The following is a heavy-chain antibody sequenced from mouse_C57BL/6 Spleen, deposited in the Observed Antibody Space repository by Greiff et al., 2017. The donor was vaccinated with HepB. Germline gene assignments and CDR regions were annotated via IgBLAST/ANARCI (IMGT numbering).Heavy chain of an antibody. Sequence: EVKLVESGGGLVKPGGSLKLSCAASGFTFSSYAMSWVRQTPEKRLEWVATISDGGSYTYYPDNVKGRFTISRDNAKNNLYLQMSHLKSEDTAMYYCARGGTTVVARYAMDYWGQGTSVTVSS. CDR3: ARGGTTVVARYAMDY. V-gene: IGHV5-4*03. J-gene: IGHJ4*01. CDR2: ISDGGSYT. D-gene: IGHD1-1*01. CDR1: GFTFSSYA.